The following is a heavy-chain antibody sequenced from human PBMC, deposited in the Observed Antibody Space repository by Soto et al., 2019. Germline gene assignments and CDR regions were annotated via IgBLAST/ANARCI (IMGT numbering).Heavy chain of an antibody. J-gene: IGHJ4*02. D-gene: IGHD3-22*01. Sequence: QVQLVQSGAEVMKPGSSVKVSCKASGGTFSSYAISWVRQAPGQGLEWMGGIIPIFGTANYAQKFQGRVTITADESTSTAYMELSSLRSEDTAVYYCARAGDYYDSSGYYGNYWGQGTLVTVSS. CDR1: GGTFSSYA. CDR3: ARAGDYYDSSGYYGNY. CDR2: IIPIFGTA. V-gene: IGHV1-69*01.